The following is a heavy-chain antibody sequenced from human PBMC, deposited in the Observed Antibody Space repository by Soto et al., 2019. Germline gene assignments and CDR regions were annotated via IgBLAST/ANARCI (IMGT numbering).Heavy chain of an antibody. CDR1: GGSFSGYY. D-gene: IGHD6-13*01. CDR3: AGGYSYDTGEQQLVGEVY. Sequence: SETLSLTCAVYGGSFSGYYWSWIRQPPGKGLEWIGEINHSGSTNYNPSLKSRVTISVDTSKNQFSLKLSSVTAADTAVYYCAGGYSYDTGEQQLVGEVYWGQGTLVTVSS. J-gene: IGHJ4*02. V-gene: IGHV4-34*01. CDR2: INHSGST.